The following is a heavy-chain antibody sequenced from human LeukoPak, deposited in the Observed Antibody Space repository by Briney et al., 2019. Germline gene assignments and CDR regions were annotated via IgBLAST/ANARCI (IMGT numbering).Heavy chain of an antibody. D-gene: IGHD3-10*01. Sequence: TSETLSLTCTVSGGSISSGTYYWSWIRQPAGKGLEWIGRFYTSGSTNYNPSLKSRVTISVDTSKNQFSLKLSSVTAADTAVYYCARVRGVFNYYYMDVWGKGTTVTISS. V-gene: IGHV4-61*02. CDR3: ARVRGVFNYYYMDV. J-gene: IGHJ6*03. CDR1: GGSISSGTYY. CDR2: FYTSGST.